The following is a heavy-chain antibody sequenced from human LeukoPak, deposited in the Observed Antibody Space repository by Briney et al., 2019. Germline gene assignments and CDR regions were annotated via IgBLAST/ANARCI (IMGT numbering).Heavy chain of an antibody. CDR2: IGPTSDIV. CDR3: ARVRSGWYDDY. V-gene: IGHV3-48*02. J-gene: IGHJ4*02. CDR1: GFTFSAYS. D-gene: IGHD6-19*01. Sequence: GGSLRLSCAASGFTFSAYSMSWVRQAPGKGLEWVSFIGPTSDIVFYADSVKGRFTISRDNAKNSLYLQVNSLRDEDTAVCYCARVRSGWYDDYWGQGTLVTVSS.